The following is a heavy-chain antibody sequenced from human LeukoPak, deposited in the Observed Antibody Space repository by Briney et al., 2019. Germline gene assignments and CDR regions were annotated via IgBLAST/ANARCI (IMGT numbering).Heavy chain of an antibody. D-gene: IGHD3-10*01. J-gene: IGHJ3*02. CDR3: ATHPVGGSVDI. V-gene: IGHV4-30-4*08. CDR2: IYYSGST. CDR1: GGSISGGDYY. Sequence: PSQTLSLTCTVSGGSISGGDYYWSWIRQPPGKGLEWIGYIYYSGSTYYKPSLKSRVTISVDTSKNQFSLKLSSGTAADTAVYYCATHPVGGSVDIWGQGTMVTVSS.